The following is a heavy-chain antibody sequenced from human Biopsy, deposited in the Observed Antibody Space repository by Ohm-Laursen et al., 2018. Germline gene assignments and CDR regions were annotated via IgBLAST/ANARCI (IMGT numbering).Heavy chain of an antibody. D-gene: IGHD1-7*01. CDR3: GRAVRNQLLTDP. CDR2: LNPVSGNS. V-gene: IGHV1-8*01. Sequence: SVKVSCNPSGYTFTSYDITWVRQASGQGPEWIGWLNPVSGNSNFGQKFRGRVIVTSDTSISTAYMELSGLTSDDTATYYCGRAVRNQLLTDPWGQGTLVTVTS. J-gene: IGHJ5*02. CDR1: GYTFTSYD.